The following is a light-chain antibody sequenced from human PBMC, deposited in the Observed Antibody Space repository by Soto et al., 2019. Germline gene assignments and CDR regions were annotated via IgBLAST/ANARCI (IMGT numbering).Light chain of an antibody. V-gene: IGLV2-11*01. CDR3: CSYAGSYTWG. Sequence: QSALTQPRSVSGSPGQSVTISCTGTSSDVGGYTFVSWYHQHPGKAPKLMIYDVSKRPSGVPDRFSGSKSGNTASLTISGLQAEDEADDYCCSYAGSYTWGFGTGTKLTVL. CDR2: DVS. CDR1: SSDVGGYTF. J-gene: IGLJ1*01.